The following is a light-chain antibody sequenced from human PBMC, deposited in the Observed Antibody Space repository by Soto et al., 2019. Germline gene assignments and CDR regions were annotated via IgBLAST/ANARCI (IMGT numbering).Light chain of an antibody. J-gene: IGKJ4*01. Sequence: DIQMTQSPSTLSTSVGGSVTITCRASQGLSNLLAWYQQKPGRAPKLLIYRASLLQSGVPSRFSGSRSGPEFTLTITSLQPDDFATYYCQQYDSYPITFGGGTKVEIK. V-gene: IGKV1-5*03. CDR1: QGLSNL. CDR3: QQYDSYPIT. CDR2: RAS.